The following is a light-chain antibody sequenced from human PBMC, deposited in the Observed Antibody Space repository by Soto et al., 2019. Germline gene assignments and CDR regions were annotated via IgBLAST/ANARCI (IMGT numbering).Light chain of an antibody. CDR1: QSISSY. Sequence: DIQMTQSPSSLSASVGDRVTITCRASQSISSYLNWYQQKPGKAPKLLIYAASSLKSGAPSRFSGSGSGTDFTPTISSLQPEDFATYYCQQSYSTLQYTFRQGTKLEIK. CDR2: AAS. J-gene: IGKJ2*01. V-gene: IGKV1-39*01. CDR3: QQSYSTLQYT.